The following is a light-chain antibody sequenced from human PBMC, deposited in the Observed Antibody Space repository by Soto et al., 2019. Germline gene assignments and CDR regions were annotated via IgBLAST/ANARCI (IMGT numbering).Light chain of an antibody. Sequence: EIVLTQSPGTVSLSPGEGTTLSCRASQSVGNNFLAWFQQRPGQSPRLLIYGASTRATGIPDRFSGSGSGTDFILTISRLEPEDFAVYYCHQDGTSPITFGQGTRLEIK. CDR2: GAS. J-gene: IGKJ5*01. CDR1: QSVGNNF. V-gene: IGKV3-20*01. CDR3: HQDGTSPIT.